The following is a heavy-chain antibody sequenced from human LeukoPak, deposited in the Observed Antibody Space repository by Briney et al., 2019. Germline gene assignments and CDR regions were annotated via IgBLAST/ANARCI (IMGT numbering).Heavy chain of an antibody. CDR1: GGSISSGGYY. Sequence: SETLSLTCTVSGGSISSGGYYWSWIRQHPGKGLEWIGYIYYSGSTYYNPSLKSRVTISVDTSKNQFSLKLSSVTAADTAVYYCARDLGGYSYGRKNDNCYYYYYGMDVWGQGTTVTVSS. V-gene: IGHV4-31*03. J-gene: IGHJ6*02. D-gene: IGHD5-18*01. CDR2: IYYSGST. CDR3: ARDLGGYSYGRKNDNCYYYYYGMDV.